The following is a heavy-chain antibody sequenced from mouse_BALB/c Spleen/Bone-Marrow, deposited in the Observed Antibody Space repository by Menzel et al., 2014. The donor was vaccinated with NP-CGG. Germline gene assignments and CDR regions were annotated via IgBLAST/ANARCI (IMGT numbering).Heavy chain of an antibody. D-gene: IGHD2-1*01. CDR1: GFTFSSYG. CDR2: INSNGGST. Sequence: EVMLVESGGGLVQPGGSLKLSCAASGFTFSSYGMSWVRQTPDKRLALVASINSNGGSTYYPDSVKGRFTISRDNAKNTLSLQMSSLKSEDTAMYYCARGNYGNYVDYFDYWGQGTTLTVSS. CDR3: ARGNYGNYVDYFDY. J-gene: IGHJ2*01. V-gene: IGHV5-6-3*01.